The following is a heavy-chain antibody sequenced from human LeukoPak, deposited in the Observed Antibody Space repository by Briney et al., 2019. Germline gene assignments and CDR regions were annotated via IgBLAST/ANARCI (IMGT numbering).Heavy chain of an antibody. CDR1: GGSVSSGSYY. V-gene: IGHV4-61*01. D-gene: IGHD3-10*01. CDR3: AREEGVRGVPLFDP. J-gene: IGHJ5*02. Sequence: PSETLSLTCTVSGGSVSSGSYYWSWIRQPPGKGLEWIGYIYYSGSTNYNPSLKSRVTISVDTSKNQFSLKLSSVTAADTAVYYCAREEGVRGVPLFDPWGQGTLVTVPS. CDR2: IYYSGST.